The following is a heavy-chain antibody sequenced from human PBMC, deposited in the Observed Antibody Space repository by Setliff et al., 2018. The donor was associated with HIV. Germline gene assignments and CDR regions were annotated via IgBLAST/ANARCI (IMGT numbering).Heavy chain of an antibody. CDR1: GFTFSSYA. CDR3: AKSFNSGPTNWNIDV. Sequence: GGSLRLSCAASGFTFSSYAMHWVRQAPGKGLEYVSSISSNGGPTYYTGSVKGRFTISRDNSKNTLYLQMNSLRSEDTAVYFCAKSFNSGPTNWNIDVWGTGTTVTVSS. D-gene: IGHD1-20*01. CDR2: ISSNGGPT. V-gene: IGHV3-64*04. J-gene: IGHJ6*03.